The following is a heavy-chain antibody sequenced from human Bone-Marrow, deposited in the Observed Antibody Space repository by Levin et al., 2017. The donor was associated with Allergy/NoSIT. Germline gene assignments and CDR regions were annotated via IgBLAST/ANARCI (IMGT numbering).Heavy chain of an antibody. V-gene: IGHV4-39*07. J-gene: IGHJ4*02. D-gene: IGHD4-17*01. Sequence: SETLSLTCTVSGGSISSSNHYWGWIRQPPGKGLEWVGNIYYSGSAFYNPSLKSRVTISVDTSKNQFSLKLSSMTAADTAVYYCARGSDYGDYTYYFDYWGQGTLVTVSS. CDR3: ARGSDYGDYTYYFDY. CDR2: IYYSGSA. CDR1: GGSISSSNHY.